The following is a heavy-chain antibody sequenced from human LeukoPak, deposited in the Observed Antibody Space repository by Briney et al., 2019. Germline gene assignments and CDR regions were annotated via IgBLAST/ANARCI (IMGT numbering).Heavy chain of an antibody. J-gene: IGHJ6*03. V-gene: IGHV1-8*01. CDR3: ARGPPIRGYRYGYDTGYYYSYSMDV. CDR1: GYTITSYG. CDR2: MNPISGNT. D-gene: IGHD5-18*01. Sequence: ASVKVSCKASGYTITSYGINWVRQATGQGLEWMGWMNPISGNTGHAQKFQGRVTMTRDTSISTAYMELSSLRSEDTAVYYCARGPPIRGYRYGYDTGYYYSYSMDVWGKGTTVTISS.